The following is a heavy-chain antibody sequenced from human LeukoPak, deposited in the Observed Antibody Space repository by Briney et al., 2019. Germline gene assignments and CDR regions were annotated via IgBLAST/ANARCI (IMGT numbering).Heavy chain of an antibody. CDR2: ISYDGSDK. Sequence: GGSLRLSCAASGFTFDNYGMHWVRQAPGKGLEWVAIISYDGSDKYYADSVKGRFTISRDNSKNTLYLQMNSLRAEDTAVYYCAKVSYCGGDCYYYYYMDVWGKGTTVTISS. J-gene: IGHJ6*03. CDR1: GFTFDNYG. D-gene: IGHD2-21*02. CDR3: AKVSYCGGDCYYYYYMDV. V-gene: IGHV3-30*18.